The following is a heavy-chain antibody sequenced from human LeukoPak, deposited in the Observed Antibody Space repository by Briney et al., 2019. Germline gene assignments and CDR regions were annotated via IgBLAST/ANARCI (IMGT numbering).Heavy chain of an antibody. D-gene: IGHD5-12*01. J-gene: IGHJ6*03. CDR2: IYHSGST. CDR1: GYSISSGYY. CDR3: ARQGGYSGYDDPHYYYYMDV. V-gene: IGHV4-38-2*01. Sequence: SETLSLTCAVSGYSISSGYYRGWIRQPPGKGLEWIGSIYHSGSTYYNPSLKSRVTISVDTSKNQFSLKLSSVTAADTAVYYCARQGGYSGYDDPHYYYYMDVWGKGTTVTVSS.